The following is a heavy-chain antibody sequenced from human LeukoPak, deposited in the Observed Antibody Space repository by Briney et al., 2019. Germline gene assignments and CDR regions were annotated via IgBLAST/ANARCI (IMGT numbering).Heavy chain of an antibody. V-gene: IGHV3-23*01. D-gene: IGHD3-16*01. Sequence: GGSLRLSCAASGFTVSNSFMSWIRQAPGKGLEWVSAISGSGGSTYYADSVKGRFTISRDNSKNTLYLQMNSLRAEDTAVYYCAKDGLRRTPFDIWGQGTMVTVSS. J-gene: IGHJ3*02. CDR3: AKDGLRRTPFDI. CDR2: ISGSGGST. CDR1: GFTVSNSF.